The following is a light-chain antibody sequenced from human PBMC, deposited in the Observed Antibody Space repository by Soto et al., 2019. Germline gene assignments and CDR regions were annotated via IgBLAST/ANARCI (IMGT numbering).Light chain of an antibody. J-gene: IGKJ1*01. Sequence: EIVLTQSPATLSFSPGEGATLSCRASHSVSSTFLAWYQHKPGRPPRLLIYGASSRATDIPDRFSGGGSGTDFTLTIIRLEPEDFAVYYCQQYGSSPWTFGQGTKVDI. CDR1: HSVSSTF. V-gene: IGKV3-20*01. CDR2: GAS. CDR3: QQYGSSPWT.